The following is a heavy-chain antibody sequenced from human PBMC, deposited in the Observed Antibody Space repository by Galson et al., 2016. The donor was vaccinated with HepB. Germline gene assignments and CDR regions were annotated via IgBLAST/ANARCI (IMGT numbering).Heavy chain of an antibody. Sequence: SLRLSCAASGFTFNYYAMSWVRQAPGKGLEWVSAISSRSGSTYYADSVNGRFTISRDNSQNKLYLQMNSLRVEDTALYYCVTETETSSFDYWGQGTLVTVSS. CDR2: ISSRSGST. J-gene: IGHJ4*01. V-gene: IGHV3-23*01. CDR1: GFTFNYYA. CDR3: VTETETSSFDY.